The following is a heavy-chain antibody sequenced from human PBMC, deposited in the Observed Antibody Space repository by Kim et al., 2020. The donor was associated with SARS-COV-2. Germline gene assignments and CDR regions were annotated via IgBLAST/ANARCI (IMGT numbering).Heavy chain of an antibody. J-gene: IGHJ4*02. Sequence: TRYSQKFQGRITITRDTSAGTAYMGLSSLRSEDTAVFYCARAGGSDSIDYWGQGTLVTVSS. V-gene: IGHV1-3*01. CDR2: T. CDR3: ARAGGSDSIDY. D-gene: IGHD1-26*01.